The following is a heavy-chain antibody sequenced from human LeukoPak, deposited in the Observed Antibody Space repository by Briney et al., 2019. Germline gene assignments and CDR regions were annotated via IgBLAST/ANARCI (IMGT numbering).Heavy chain of an antibody. CDR1: GFTFSSYA. D-gene: IGHD5-12*01. CDR2: ISGSGYST. CDR3: AKEAGYSGYDYPDY. Sequence: GGSLRLSCAAPGFTFSSYAMSWVRQAPGKGLEWVSAISGSGYSTYYADSVKGRFTISRDNSKNTLYLQMNSLRAEDTAVYYRAKEAGYSGYDYPDYWGQGTLVTVSS. V-gene: IGHV3-23*01. J-gene: IGHJ4*02.